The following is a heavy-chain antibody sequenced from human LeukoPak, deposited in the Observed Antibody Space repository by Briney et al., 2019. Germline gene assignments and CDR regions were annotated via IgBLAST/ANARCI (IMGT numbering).Heavy chain of an antibody. D-gene: IGHD3-22*01. CDR1: GYSISSGFY. CDR3: ARANYYDNSGYSRGAFDI. J-gene: IGHJ3*02. Sequence: SETLSLTCSVSGFSGYSISSGFYWGWIRQPPGKGLEWIGSIFHSGSTYYNPSLKSRVTISVDTSKNQFSLKLGSVTAADTALYYCARANYYDNSGYSRGAFDIWGQGTMVTVSS. CDR2: IFHSGST. V-gene: IGHV4-38-2*02.